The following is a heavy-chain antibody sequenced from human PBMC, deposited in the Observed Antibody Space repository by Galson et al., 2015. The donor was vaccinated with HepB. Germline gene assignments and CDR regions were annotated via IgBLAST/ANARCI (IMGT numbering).Heavy chain of an antibody. CDR3: ARDSALGVVVTAMYYFDY. CDR2: INPSGGST. J-gene: IGHJ4*02. CDR1: GYTFTRYY. V-gene: IGHV1-46*01. Sequence: SVKVSCKASGYTFTRYYMHWVRQAPGQGLEWMGIINPSGGSTSYAQKFQGRVTMTRDTSTSTVYMELSSLRSEDTAVYYCARDSALGVVVTAMYYFDYWGQGTLVTVSS. D-gene: IGHD2-21*02.